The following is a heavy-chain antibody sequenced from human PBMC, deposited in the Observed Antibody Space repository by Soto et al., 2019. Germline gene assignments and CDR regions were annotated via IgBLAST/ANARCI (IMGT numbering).Heavy chain of an antibody. Sequence: HPGGSLRLSCAASGFTFSSVAMTWVRQAPGKGLEWVSSISDNGGNTDYADSVRGRFSLSRDNSKNTHYLQMNHLKAEDTAVYYGAKLYWNPRYFDDWCQGARVTVAS. J-gene: IGHJ4*02. CDR3: AKLYWNPRYFDD. V-gene: IGHV3-23*01. CDR2: ISDNGGNT. D-gene: IGHD1-1*01. CDR1: GFTFSSVA.